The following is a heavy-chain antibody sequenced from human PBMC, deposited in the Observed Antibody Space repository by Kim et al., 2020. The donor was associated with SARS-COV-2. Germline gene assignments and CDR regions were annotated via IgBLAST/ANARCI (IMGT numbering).Heavy chain of an antibody. J-gene: IGHJ3*02. CDR1: GFTFDDYA. V-gene: IGHV3-9*01. CDR2: ISWNSGSI. D-gene: IGHD5-12*01. CDR3: AKTKGPVATIRSSAFDI. Sequence: GGSLRLSCAASGFTFDDYAMHWVRQAPGKGLEWVSGISWNSGSIGYADSVKGRFTISRDNAKNSLYLQMNSLRAEDTALYYCAKTKGPVATIRSSAFDIWGQGTMVTVSS.